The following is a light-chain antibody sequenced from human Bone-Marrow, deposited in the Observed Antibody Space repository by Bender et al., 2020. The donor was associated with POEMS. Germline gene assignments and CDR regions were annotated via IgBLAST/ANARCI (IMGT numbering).Light chain of an antibody. CDR1: SSDIGYYNS. Sequence: QSALTQPTSVSGSPGQSITIYCTGTSSDIGYYNSVSWYQQYPGKAPKLMIYDVSNRPSGVSNRFSGSKSGNTASLTISGLQAEDEADYYCSSYTSSSTPWVFGGGTKLTVL. CDR2: DVS. CDR3: SSYTSSSTPWV. J-gene: IGLJ3*02. V-gene: IGLV2-14*03.